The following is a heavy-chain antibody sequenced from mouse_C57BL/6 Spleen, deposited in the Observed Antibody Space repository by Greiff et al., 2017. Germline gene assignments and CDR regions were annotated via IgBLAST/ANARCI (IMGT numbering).Heavy chain of an antibody. J-gene: IGHJ2*01. D-gene: IGHD2-4*01. V-gene: IGHV1-69*01. CDR3: ALYDYEGFDY. Sequence: VQLQQPGAELVMPGASVKLSCKASGYTFTSYWMHWVKQRPGQGLEWIGEIDPSDSYTNYNQKFKGKSTLTVDKSSSTAYMQLSSLTSEDSAVYYCALYDYEGFDYWGQGTTLTVSS. CDR1: GYTFTSYW. CDR2: IDPSDSYT.